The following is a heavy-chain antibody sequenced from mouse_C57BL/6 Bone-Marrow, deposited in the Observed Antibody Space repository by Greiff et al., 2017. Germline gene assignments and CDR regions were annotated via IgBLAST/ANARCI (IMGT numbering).Heavy chain of an antibody. CDR1: GFNIKDDY. D-gene: IGHD1-1*01. Sequence: VQLQQSGAELVRPGASVKLSCTASGFNIKDDYMHWVKQRPEQGLEWIGWIDPENGDTEYASKFQGKATITADTSSNTAYLQLSSLTSEDTAVYYGTTRYGSSYDWYFDVWGTGTTVTVSS. V-gene: IGHV14-4*01. J-gene: IGHJ1*03. CDR3: TTRYGSSYDWYFDV. CDR2: IDPENGDT.